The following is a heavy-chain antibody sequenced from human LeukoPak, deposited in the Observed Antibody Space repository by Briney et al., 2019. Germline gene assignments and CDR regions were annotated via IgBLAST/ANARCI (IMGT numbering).Heavy chain of an antibody. Sequence: GGSLRLSCAASGFTVSAKYMSWVRQGPGKGLDWISSIYSDGGTNYADSVKGRFTISRGNSKNTLYQMNSLRPEDTAVYYCARDGGFGGPGGDNWFDSWGQGALVTVSS. J-gene: IGHJ5*01. CDR2: IYSDGGT. CDR1: GFTVSAKY. CDR3: ARDGGFGGPGGDNWFDS. V-gene: IGHV3-66*02. D-gene: IGHD3-16*01.